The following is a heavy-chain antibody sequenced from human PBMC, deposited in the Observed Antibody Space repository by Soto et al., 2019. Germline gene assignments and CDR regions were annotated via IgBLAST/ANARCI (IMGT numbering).Heavy chain of an antibody. V-gene: IGHV4-59*01. J-gene: IGHJ4*02. CDR3: ARGDYHDVFDY. D-gene: IGHD3-16*01. Sequence: SETLSLTCTVSGVSLSSYYWNWIRQPPGKGLEWIGYIYYSGSTNYNPSLKSRVTISVDTSKNQFSLKLRSVTAADTAVYYCARGDYHDVFDYWGQGTLVTVSS. CDR2: IYYSGST. CDR1: GVSLSSYY.